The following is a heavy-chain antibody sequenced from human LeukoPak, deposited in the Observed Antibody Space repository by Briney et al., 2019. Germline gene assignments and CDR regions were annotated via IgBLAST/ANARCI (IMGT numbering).Heavy chain of an antibody. V-gene: IGHV3-13*05. Sequence: PGGSLRLSCAASGFSFSSYDMHWVRQAGGKGLEGVSAICTAGEPYYPGSVKGRFTISRENAKNSLYLQMNSLRAGDTAVYYCARGAGRYCSSTSCYPDAFDIWGQGTMVTVSS. CDR3: ARGAGRYCSSTSCYPDAFDI. J-gene: IGHJ3*02. CDR1: GFSFSSYD. CDR2: ICTAGEP. D-gene: IGHD2-2*01.